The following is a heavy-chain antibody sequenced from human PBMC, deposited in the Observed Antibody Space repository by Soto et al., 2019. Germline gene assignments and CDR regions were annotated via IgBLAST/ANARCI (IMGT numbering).Heavy chain of an antibody. CDR3: ARVVVGFPYGMDV. J-gene: IGHJ6*02. CDR2: INSDGSNT. V-gene: IGHV3-74*01. D-gene: IGHD2-15*01. Sequence: GGSLRLSCAASGFTFSSYWMHWVRQAPGKGLVWVSRINSDGSNTSYADSVKGRFTISRDNAKNTLYLQMNSLRAEDTAVYYCARVVVGFPYGMDVWGQGTTVTVSS. CDR1: GFTFSSYW.